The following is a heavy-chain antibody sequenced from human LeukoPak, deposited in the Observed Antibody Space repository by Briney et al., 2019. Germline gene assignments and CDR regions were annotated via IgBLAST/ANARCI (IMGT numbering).Heavy chain of an antibody. Sequence: GGSLRLSCAASGFTFSSYSMNWVRQAPGKGLEWVSSISSSSSYIYYADSVKGRFTISRDNAKNSLYLQMNSRRAEDTAVYYCARDRCSGGSCKYYFDYWGQGTLVTVSS. V-gene: IGHV3-21*01. CDR2: ISSSSSYI. CDR1: GFTFSSYS. J-gene: IGHJ4*02. D-gene: IGHD2-15*01. CDR3: ARDRCSGGSCKYYFDY.